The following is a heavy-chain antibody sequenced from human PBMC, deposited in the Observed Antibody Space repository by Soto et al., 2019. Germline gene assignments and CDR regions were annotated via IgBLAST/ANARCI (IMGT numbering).Heavy chain of an antibody. V-gene: IGHV3-48*02. D-gene: IGHD3-22*01. CDR1: GFTFSSYS. CDR3: ARDRHDSSGYYAHVDY. J-gene: IGHJ4*02. Sequence: EVQLVESGGGLVQPGGSLRLSCAASGFTFSSYSMNWVRQAPGKGLEWVSYISSSSSTIYYADYVKGRFTISRDNAKNSLYLQMNSLRDEDTAVYYCARDRHDSSGYYAHVDYWGQGTLVTVSS. CDR2: ISSSSSTI.